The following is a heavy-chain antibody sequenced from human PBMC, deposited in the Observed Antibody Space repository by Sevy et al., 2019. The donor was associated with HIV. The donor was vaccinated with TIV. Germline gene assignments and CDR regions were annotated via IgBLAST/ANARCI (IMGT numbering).Heavy chain of an antibody. D-gene: IGHD2-8*01. CDR3: AREWCTKPHDY. V-gene: IGHV3-23*01. Sequence: GGSLRLSCAASGFAFYDYSMSWIRQAPGKGLEWVATLSFGCGKINYADSVKGRFTISRDNSKNSFYLQMDNLRIEDTALYNCAREWCTKPHDYWGQGTRVTVSS. CDR1: GFAFYDYS. J-gene: IGHJ4*02. CDR2: LSFGCGKI.